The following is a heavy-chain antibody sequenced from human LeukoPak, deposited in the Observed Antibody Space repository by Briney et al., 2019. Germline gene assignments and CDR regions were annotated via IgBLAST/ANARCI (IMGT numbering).Heavy chain of an antibody. CDR3: ARPIRN. V-gene: IGHV4-39*07. J-gene: IGHJ4*02. CDR1: GDSSTSSSYY. Sequence: PSETLSLTCTVSGDSSTSSSYYWGWIRQPPGKGLEWIGTMYYTGTIYYNPSLKSRVTISVDTSKNQFSLSLSSVTAADTAVYYCARPIRNWGQGTLVIVSS. CDR2: MYYTGTI.